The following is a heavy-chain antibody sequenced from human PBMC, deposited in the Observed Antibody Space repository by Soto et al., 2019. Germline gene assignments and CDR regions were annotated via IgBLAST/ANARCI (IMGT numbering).Heavy chain of an antibody. CDR2: INHSGST. V-gene: IGHV4-34*01. D-gene: IGHD5-18*01. CDR1: GGSFSGYY. Sequence: QVQLQQWGAGLLKPSETLSLTCAVYGGSFSGYYWSWIRQPPGKGLEWIGEINHSGSTNYNPSLKSRVTTSVDTYKNQFSLKLSSVTAADTAVYYCARSTSGYSYDYYYYYYMDVWGKGTTVTVSS. J-gene: IGHJ6*03. CDR3: ARSTSGYSYDYYYYYYMDV.